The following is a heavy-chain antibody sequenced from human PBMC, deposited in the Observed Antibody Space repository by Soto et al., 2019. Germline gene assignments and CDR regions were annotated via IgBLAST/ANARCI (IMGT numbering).Heavy chain of an antibody. CDR2: ISYDGSNK. J-gene: IGHJ4*02. CDR3: ARVRSRIAVAGLFDY. D-gene: IGHD6-19*01. CDR1: GFTFSSYA. Sequence: GGSLRLSCAASGFTFSSYAMHWVRQAPGKGLEWVAVISYDGSNKYYADSVKGRFTISRDNSKNTLYLQMNSLRAEDTAVYYCARVRSRIAVAGLFDYWGQGTPVPVSS. V-gene: IGHV3-30-3*01.